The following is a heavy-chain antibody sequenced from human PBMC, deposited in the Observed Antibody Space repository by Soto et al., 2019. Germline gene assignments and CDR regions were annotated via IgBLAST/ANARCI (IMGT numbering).Heavy chain of an antibody. V-gene: IGHV3-23*01. CDR1: GFTFSTYA. CDR3: AHPRGYGVFDAYDI. D-gene: IGHD4-17*01. CDR2: LTPSGGET. J-gene: IGHJ3*02. Sequence: GGALRLSCVASGFTFSTYAMSWGRPAPGKGLEWVSALTPSGGETYYADSVKGRFTISRDNSMNALYLQMNSLRIEDTAVYYCAHPRGYGVFDAYDIWGQGTMVTVSS.